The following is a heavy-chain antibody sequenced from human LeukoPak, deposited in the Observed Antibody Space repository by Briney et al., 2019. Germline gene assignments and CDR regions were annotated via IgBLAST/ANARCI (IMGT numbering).Heavy chain of an antibody. Sequence: SSETLSLTCTVSGGSISSGGYYWSWIRQHPGKGLEWIGYIYYSGSTYSNPSLKSRVTISVDTSKNQFSLNLSSVTAADTAVYYCARYCSSTKCYKGGFDPWGQGTLVTVSS. CDR3: ARYCSSTKCYKGGFDP. J-gene: IGHJ5*02. D-gene: IGHD2-2*02. CDR1: GGSISSGGYY. V-gene: IGHV4-31*03. CDR2: IYYSGST.